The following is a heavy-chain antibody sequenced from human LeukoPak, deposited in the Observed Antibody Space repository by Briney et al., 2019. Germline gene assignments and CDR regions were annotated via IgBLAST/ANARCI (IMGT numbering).Heavy chain of an antibody. CDR1: GGSISSSNW. Sequence: SGTLSLTCAVSGGSISSSNWWSWVRQPPGKGLEWIGEIYHSGSTNYNPSLKSRVTISVDKSKNQFSLKLSSVTAADTAVYYCARARSGSSSGYYYYYGMDVWGQGTTVTVSS. CDR3: ARARSGSSSGYYYYYGMDV. CDR2: IYHSGST. V-gene: IGHV4-4*02. D-gene: IGHD6-19*01. J-gene: IGHJ6*02.